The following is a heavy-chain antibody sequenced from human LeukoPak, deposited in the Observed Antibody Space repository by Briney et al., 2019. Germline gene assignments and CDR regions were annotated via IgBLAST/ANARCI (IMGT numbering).Heavy chain of an antibody. CDR1: GFTFSSYW. CDR2: VKSDGTYT. J-gene: IGHJ3*02. D-gene: IGHD7-27*01. CDR3: ARVGVSWGGFDI. V-gene: IGHV3-74*01. Sequence: GGSLRLSCAASGFTFSSYWMHWVRQPPGKGLVYASRVKSDGTYTSYADSVKGRFTISRDNARNTLYLQMNSLRAEDTAVYYCARVGVSWGGFDIWGQGTMVTISS.